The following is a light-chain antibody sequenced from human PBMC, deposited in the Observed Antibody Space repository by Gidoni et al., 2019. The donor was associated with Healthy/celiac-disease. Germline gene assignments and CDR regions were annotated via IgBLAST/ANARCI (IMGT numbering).Light chain of an antibody. CDR1: SSNIGAGYA. Sequence: QSVLTQPPSVSGAPGQRVTLSCTGSSSNIGAGYAVHWYQQLPGTAPKLIIYGNSNRPSGVPDRFSGSKSGTSASLAITGLQAEDEADYYCQSYDSSLSGNVVFGGGTKLTVL. J-gene: IGLJ2*01. CDR3: QSYDSSLSGNVV. V-gene: IGLV1-40*01. CDR2: GNS.